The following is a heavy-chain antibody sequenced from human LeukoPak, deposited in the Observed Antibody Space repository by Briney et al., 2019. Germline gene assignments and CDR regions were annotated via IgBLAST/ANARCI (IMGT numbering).Heavy chain of an antibody. Sequence: PGGSLRLSCAASGFTFSSYEMNWVRQAPGKGLEWVSYISSSGSTIYYADSAKGRFTISRDNAKNSLYLQMNSLRAEDTAVYYCARSGYSSGWYNYFDYWGQGTLVTVSS. D-gene: IGHD6-19*01. CDR2: ISSSGSTI. CDR3: ARSGYSSGWYNYFDY. V-gene: IGHV3-48*03. CDR1: GFTFSSYE. J-gene: IGHJ4*02.